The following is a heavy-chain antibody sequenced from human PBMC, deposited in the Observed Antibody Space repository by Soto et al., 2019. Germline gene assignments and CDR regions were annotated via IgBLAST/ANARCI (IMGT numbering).Heavy chain of an antibody. CDR3: ARDIVLRVYAMGAFDI. V-gene: IGHV3-21*01. J-gene: IGHJ3*02. CDR2: ISSSSSYI. CDR1: GFTFSSYS. Sequence: GGSLRLSCAASGFTFSSYSMNWVRQAPGKGLEWVSSISSSSSYIYYADSVKGRFTISRDNAKNSLYLQMNSLRAEDTAVYYCARDIVLRVYAMGAFDIWGQGTMVTGSS. D-gene: IGHD2-8*01.